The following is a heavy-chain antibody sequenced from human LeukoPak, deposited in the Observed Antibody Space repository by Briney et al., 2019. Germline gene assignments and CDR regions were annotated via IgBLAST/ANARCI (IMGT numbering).Heavy chain of an antibody. CDR2: ITGSSSNT. J-gene: IGHJ4*02. V-gene: IGHV3-23*01. CDR3: ATARLSVAGPFDY. D-gene: IGHD6-19*01. CDR1: GFTFTSSA. Sequence: GGSLRLSCAASGFTFTSSAMSWVRQAPGKGLEWVSAITGSSSNTYYADFVKGRFTISRDNSKNTLFLQINSLRAEDTALYYCATARLSVAGPFDYWGQGTLVTVSS.